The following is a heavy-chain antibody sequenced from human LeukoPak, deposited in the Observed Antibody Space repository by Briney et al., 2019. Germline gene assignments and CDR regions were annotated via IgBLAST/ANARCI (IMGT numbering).Heavy chain of an antibody. CDR1: GYTFTSYG. J-gene: IGHJ4*02. CDR2: ISAYTGNT. D-gene: IGHD2-2*01. Sequence: ASVKVSCKASGYTFTSYGISWVRQAPGQGLEWMGWISAYTGNTNFAQNLQGRVTMTTDTSTSTAYMELRSLTSEDTAVYFCARDLVCTMNCKDSWGQGTLVTVS. V-gene: IGHV1-18*01. CDR3: ARDLVCTMNCKDS.